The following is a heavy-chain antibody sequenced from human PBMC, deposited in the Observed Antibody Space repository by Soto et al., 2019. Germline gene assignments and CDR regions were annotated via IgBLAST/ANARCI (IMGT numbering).Heavy chain of an antibody. CDR3: ARGRITMLH. J-gene: IGHJ4*02. CDR2: INPSGST. D-gene: IGHD3-10*02. Sequence: QVQLQQWGAGLLKPSETLSLTCTVYDGSSSGYYWSWVRQPPGKGLEWIGEINPSGSTNYNPSLRSRVTISVDTSNNQFSLGVNSVTAADTAVYYCARGRITMLHWGQGTLVTVSS. CDR1: DGSSSGYY. V-gene: IGHV4-34*01.